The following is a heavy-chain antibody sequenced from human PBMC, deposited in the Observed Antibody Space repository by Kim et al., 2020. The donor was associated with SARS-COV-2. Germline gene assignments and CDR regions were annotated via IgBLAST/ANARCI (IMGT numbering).Heavy chain of an antibody. CDR3: ARVRRPITMIVVPYAFDI. D-gene: IGHD3-22*01. CDR1: GGTFSSYA. CDR2: IIPIFGTA. Sequence: SVKVSCKASGGTFSSYAISWVRQAPGQGLEWMGGIIPIFGTANYAQKFQGRVTITADESTSTAYMELSSLRSEDTAVYYCARVRRPITMIVVPYAFDIWGQGTMVTVSS. J-gene: IGHJ3*02. V-gene: IGHV1-69*13.